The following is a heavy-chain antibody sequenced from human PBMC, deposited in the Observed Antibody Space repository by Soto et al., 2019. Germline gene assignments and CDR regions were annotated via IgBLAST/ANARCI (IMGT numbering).Heavy chain of an antibody. V-gene: IGHV3-30*18. CDR2: ISYDGSNK. J-gene: IGHJ6*02. Sequence: GGSLRLSCAASGFTFSSHGMHWVRQAPGKGLEWVAVISYDGSNKYYADSVKGRFTISRDSSKNTLYLQMNSLRVEDTAVYYCAKDRGEKIYYYYGMDVWGQG. CDR3: AKDRGEKIYYYYGMDV. D-gene: IGHD3-16*01. CDR1: GFTFSSHG.